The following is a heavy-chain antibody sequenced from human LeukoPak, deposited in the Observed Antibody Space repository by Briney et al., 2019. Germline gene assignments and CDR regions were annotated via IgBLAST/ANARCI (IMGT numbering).Heavy chain of an antibody. CDR2: IYPADSDT. CDR1: GYIFTHYW. V-gene: IGHV5-51*01. Sequence: GESLKISCQVSGYIFTHYWIGWVRQMPGKGLESMGIIYPADSDTTYSPSFQAQVTISAAKSISTVYLQWSSLKASETAMYYCARQSRDGSKTRGYYFYYWGEETLVTVSS. CDR3: ARQSRDGSKTRGYYFYY. J-gene: IGHJ4*02. D-gene: IGHD3-10*01.